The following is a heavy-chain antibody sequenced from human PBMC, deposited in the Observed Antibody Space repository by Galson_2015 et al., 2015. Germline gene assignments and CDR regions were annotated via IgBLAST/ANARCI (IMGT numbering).Heavy chain of an antibody. CDR1: GFTLSSYG. CDR2: ISYDGSNK. J-gene: IGHJ4*02. D-gene: IGHD6-19*01. Sequence: SLRLSCAASGFTLSSYGMHWVRQAPGKGLEWVAVISYDGSNKYYADSVKGRFTISRDNSKNTLYLQMNSLRAEDTAVYYCAKTGYSSGWPADYWGQGTLVTVSS. V-gene: IGHV3-30*18. CDR3: AKTGYSSGWPADY.